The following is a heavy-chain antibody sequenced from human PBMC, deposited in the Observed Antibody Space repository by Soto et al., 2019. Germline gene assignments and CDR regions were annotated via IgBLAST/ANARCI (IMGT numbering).Heavy chain of an antibody. Sequence: QVQLVDSGGGVVQPGRCLRLSCAASGFTFRSYAVHWVRQAPGKGLEWVAVISYDGTNKYYADSVKDRFTISGDNSKNTLYLQMNSLRPEDTAVYYCARDRGGYSFFDYWGQGTLVTVSS. D-gene: IGHD3-16*01. V-gene: IGHV3-30-3*01. CDR1: GFTFRSYA. J-gene: IGHJ4*02. CDR2: ISYDGTNK. CDR3: ARDRGGYSFFDY.